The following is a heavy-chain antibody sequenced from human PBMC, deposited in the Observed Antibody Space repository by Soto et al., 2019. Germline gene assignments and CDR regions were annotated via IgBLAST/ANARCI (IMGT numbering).Heavy chain of an antibody. CDR2: IYGDDDR. J-gene: IGHJ4*02. CDR1: GFSLTASGVA. Sequence: QITLEVSVPTLVKPTQTLTLTCSCSGFSLTASGVAVGWIRQPPGKALEWLALIYGDDDRRYRSSLQNRLTISGDIPKNQVVLTMADMDPVDTATYYCAHSVAGAGDTDYFDSWGQGTLVTVSS. V-gene: IGHV2-5*02. CDR3: AHSVAGAGDTDYFDS.